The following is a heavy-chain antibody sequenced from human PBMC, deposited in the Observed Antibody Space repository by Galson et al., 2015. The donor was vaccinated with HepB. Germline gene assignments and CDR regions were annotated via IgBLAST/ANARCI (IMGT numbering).Heavy chain of an antibody. CDR1: GYSITSGYY. CDR3: ARDEVAGATDY. CDR2: IYHTGST. J-gene: IGHJ4*02. V-gene: IGHV4-38-2*02. Sequence: ETLSLTCTVSGYSITSGYYWGWIRQPPGKGLEWIGSIYHTGSTYYSPSLKGRVTISVDTSKNQFSLKLSSVTAADTAVYYCARDEVAGATDYWGQGTPVTVSS. D-gene: IGHD5-12*01.